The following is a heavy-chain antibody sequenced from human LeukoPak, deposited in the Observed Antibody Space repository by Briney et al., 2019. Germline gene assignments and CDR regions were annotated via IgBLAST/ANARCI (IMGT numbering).Heavy chain of an antibody. Sequence: PGGSLRLSCAASGFTFSSYGMHWVRQAPGKGLEWVAFIRYDGSNKYYADSVKGRFTISRDNSKNTLYLQMNSLRAEDTAVYYCARVQWLASPLDYWGQGTLVTVSS. CDR2: IRYDGSNK. CDR1: GFTFSSYG. D-gene: IGHD6-19*01. CDR3: ARVQWLASPLDY. V-gene: IGHV3-30*02. J-gene: IGHJ4*02.